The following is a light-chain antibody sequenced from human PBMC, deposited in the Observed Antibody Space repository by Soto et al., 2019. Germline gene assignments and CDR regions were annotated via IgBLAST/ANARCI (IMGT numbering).Light chain of an antibody. CDR2: AAS. J-gene: IGKJ2*01. V-gene: IGKV1-9*01. CDR3: QQVNSYPYT. CDR1: QGISSY. Sequence: DIQLTQSPSFLSASVGDRVTITCRASQGISSYLAWYQQKPGKAPKLLIYAASTLQSGVPSRFSGSGSGAEFTLTISSLQPADFATYYCQQVNSYPYTFGQGTKLEIK.